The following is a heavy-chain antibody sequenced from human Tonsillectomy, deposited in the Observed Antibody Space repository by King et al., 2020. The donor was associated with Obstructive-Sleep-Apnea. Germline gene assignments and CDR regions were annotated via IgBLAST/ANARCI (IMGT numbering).Heavy chain of an antibody. D-gene: IGHD3-22*01. J-gene: IGHJ4*02. CDR2: IYYSGST. V-gene: IGHV4-59*01. CDR3: ARGRDLYYDSSGIDY. CDR1: DGSISSYY. Sequence: LQLQESGPRLVKPSETLSLTCTVSDGSISSYYWNWIRQPPGKGLEWIGYIYYSGSTNYNPSLKSRFTISVETSKNQLSLTLTSVTAADTAVYYCARGRDLYYDSSGIDYWGQGTLVTVSS.